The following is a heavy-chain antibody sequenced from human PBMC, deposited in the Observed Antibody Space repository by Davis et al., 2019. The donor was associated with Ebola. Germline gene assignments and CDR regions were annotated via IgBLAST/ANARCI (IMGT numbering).Heavy chain of an antibody. D-gene: IGHD3-22*01. CDR1: GGSISSGSYY. Sequence: LRLSCTVSGGSISSGSYYWSWIRQPAGKGLEWIGHIYTSGSTNYNPSLKSRVTISVDTSKNQFSLKLSSVTAADTAVYYCARETMMTQNFDYWGQGTLVTVSS. V-gene: IGHV4-61*09. J-gene: IGHJ4*02. CDR3: ARETMMTQNFDY. CDR2: IYTSGST.